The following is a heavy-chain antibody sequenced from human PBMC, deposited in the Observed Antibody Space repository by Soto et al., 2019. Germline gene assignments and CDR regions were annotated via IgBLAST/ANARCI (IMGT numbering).Heavy chain of an antibody. D-gene: IGHD3-22*01. CDR1: GGTIRSDY. J-gene: IGHJ5*02. CDR3: ARGFYGSRGYSSPFDN. V-gene: IGHV4-59*01. CDR2: IYYSGST. Sequence: QVHLQESGPGLVKPSETLSLTCSVSGGTIRSDYWSWIRQPPGKRLEWIGYIYYSGSTNYNPSLKSRVTISVDTSKNQFSLKLSSVTAADTAVYYCARGFYGSRGYSSPFDNWGQGILVTVSS.